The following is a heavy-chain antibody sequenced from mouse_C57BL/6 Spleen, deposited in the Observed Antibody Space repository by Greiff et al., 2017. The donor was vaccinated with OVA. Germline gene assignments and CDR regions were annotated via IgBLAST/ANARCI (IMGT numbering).Heavy chain of an antibody. Sequence: EVHLVESGGGLVKPGGSLKLSCAASGFTFSDYGMHWVRQAPEKGLEWVAYISSGSSTIYYADTVKGRFTISRDNAKNTLFLQMTSLRSEDTAMYYCARNLLLRYAMDYWGQGTSVTVSS. CDR2: ISSGSSTI. D-gene: IGHD1-1*01. CDR1: GFTFSDYG. V-gene: IGHV5-17*01. CDR3: ARNLLLRYAMDY. J-gene: IGHJ4*01.